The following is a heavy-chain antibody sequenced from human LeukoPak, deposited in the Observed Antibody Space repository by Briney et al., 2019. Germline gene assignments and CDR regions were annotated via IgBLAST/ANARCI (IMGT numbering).Heavy chain of an antibody. Sequence: GGSLRLSCEASGFSVSSSYMNWVRQAPGKGLEWVSIIYRDGKTFYADYVKGRFTISRDSSKNTLYLQMNSLRAEDTAVYYCASTELTDYWGQGTLVTVSS. CDR2: IYRDGKT. CDR3: ASTELTDY. J-gene: IGHJ4*02. CDR1: GFSVSSSY. V-gene: IGHV3-53*05. D-gene: IGHD3-10*01.